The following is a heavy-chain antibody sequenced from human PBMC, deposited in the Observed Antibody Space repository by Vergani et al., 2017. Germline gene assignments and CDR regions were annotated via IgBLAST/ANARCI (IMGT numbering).Heavy chain of an antibody. V-gene: IGHV3-30*01. D-gene: IGHD4-17*01. Sequence: QVQLVESGGGVVQPGRSLRLSCAASGFTFSSYAMHWVRQAPGKGLEWVAVISYDGSNKYYADSVKGRFTISRDNSKNTLYLQMNRLRAEDTAVYYCARDSPPYYGDYDGGFDYWGQGTLVTVSS. J-gene: IGHJ4*02. CDR2: ISYDGSNK. CDR3: ARDSPPYYGDYDGGFDY. CDR1: GFTFSSYA.